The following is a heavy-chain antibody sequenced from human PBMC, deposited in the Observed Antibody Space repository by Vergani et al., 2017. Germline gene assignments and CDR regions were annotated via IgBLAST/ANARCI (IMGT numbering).Heavy chain of an antibody. Sequence: QVQLQQWGGGLLKPSETLSLTCVVNGGSFTSYHWTWIRQSPGEGLEWVGDIDHTGRPDYNPSLKSRLTMSVDKSRNQFSLTLNSVTATDTAIYFCARVNTETNVHRYYYYYIDVWGQGTAVTVS. CDR1: GGSFTSYH. D-gene: IGHD4-11*01. CDR2: IDHTGRP. J-gene: IGHJ6*03. CDR3: ARVNTETNVHRYYYYYIDV. V-gene: IGHV4-34*01.